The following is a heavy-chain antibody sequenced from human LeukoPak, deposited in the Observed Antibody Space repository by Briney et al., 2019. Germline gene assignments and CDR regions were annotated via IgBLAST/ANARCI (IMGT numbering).Heavy chain of an antibody. CDR3: ARSPPLTVIYFDY. D-gene: IGHD4-17*01. J-gene: IGHJ4*02. V-gene: IGHV4-39*01. Sequence: SETLSLTCTVSGGSISSISYYWGWIRQPPGKGLERNGSSCYNGSTYYSQGLKSRVTISVDTSKNQFSLKLSSVTAADTAVYYCARSPPLTVIYFDYWGQGTLVTVSS. CDR2: SCYNGST. CDR1: GGSISSISYY.